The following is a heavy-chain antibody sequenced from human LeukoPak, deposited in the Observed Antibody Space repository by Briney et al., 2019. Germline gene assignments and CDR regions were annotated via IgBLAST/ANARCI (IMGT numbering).Heavy chain of an antibody. V-gene: IGHV3-7*01. D-gene: IGHD3-22*01. CDR2: IKEDGSEK. J-gene: IGHJ4*02. Sequence: GGSLRLSCPASRFTFSTYWMSWVRQAPGKGLEWVANIKEDGSEKYYGDSVKGRFTISRDNAKNSLYLQMNSLRAEDTAVYYCARDSSGYQWGQGTLVTVSS. CDR1: RFTFSTYW. CDR3: ARDSSGYQ.